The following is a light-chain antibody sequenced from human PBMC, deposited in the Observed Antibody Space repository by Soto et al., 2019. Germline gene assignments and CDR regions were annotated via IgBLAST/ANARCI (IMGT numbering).Light chain of an antibody. CDR2: AAS. CDR1: QSLGKY. CDR3: LQTNSSPFT. J-gene: IGKJ4*01. Sequence: DIQMTQSPSSLSASIGDRVTLTCRASQSLGKYLNGYQHKPGKAPKLLIFAASTLQLGVPSRFSGSGSGTEFTLSISSLQPEDFATYFCLQTNSSPFTFGGGTKVEIK. V-gene: IGKV1-39*01.